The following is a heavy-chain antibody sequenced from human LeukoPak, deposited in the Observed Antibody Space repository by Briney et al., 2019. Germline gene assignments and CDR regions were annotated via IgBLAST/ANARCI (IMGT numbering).Heavy chain of an antibody. D-gene: IGHD3-22*01. J-gene: IGHJ3*02. CDR3: ARDRRLYYYDSSGYYAFDI. CDR1: GGSVSSYY. Sequence: SETLSLTCTVSGGSVSSYYWSWIRQPPGKGLEWIGYIYYSGSTNYNPSLKSRFTISVDTSKNQFSLKLSSVRAADTAVYYCARDRRLYYYDSSGYYAFDIWGQGTMVTVSS. CDR2: IYYSGST. V-gene: IGHV4-59*02.